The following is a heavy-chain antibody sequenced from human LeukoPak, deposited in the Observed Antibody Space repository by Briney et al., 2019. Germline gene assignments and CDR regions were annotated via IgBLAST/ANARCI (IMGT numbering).Heavy chain of an antibody. CDR2: INAGNGNT. V-gene: IGHV1-3*01. J-gene: IGHJ1*01. D-gene: IGHD2-2*01. CDR1: GYIYTSYG. CDR3: ARETYQYFQH. Sequence: ASVKVSCKASGYIYTSYGISWVRQAPGQRLEWMGWINAGNGNTKYSQKFQGRVTITRDTSASTAYMELSSLRSEDTAVYYCARETYQYFQHWGQGTLVTVSS.